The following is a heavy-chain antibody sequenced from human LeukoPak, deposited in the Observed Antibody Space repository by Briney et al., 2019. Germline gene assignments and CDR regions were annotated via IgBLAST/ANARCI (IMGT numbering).Heavy chain of an antibody. CDR3: AALIIGRPFDY. V-gene: IGHV3-7*03. CDR1: GFTFSAYW. D-gene: IGHD1-26*01. J-gene: IGHJ4*02. Sequence: GGSLRLSCVASGFTFSAYWMSWVRQAPGKGLEYMASIKQDGSETYYVDSVKGRFTISRDNAKDSLDLQMNNLRAEDTAVYYCAALIIGRPFDYWGQGTLVTVSS. CDR2: IKQDGSET.